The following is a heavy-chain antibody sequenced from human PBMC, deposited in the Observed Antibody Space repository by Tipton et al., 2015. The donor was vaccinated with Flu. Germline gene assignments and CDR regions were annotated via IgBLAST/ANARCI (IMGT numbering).Heavy chain of an antibody. CDR1: GDSIRSPYY. CDR3: ARRDYSNYVSEPKNWFDP. V-gene: IGHV4-38-2*02. J-gene: IGHJ5*02. D-gene: IGHD4-11*01. Sequence: TLSLTCRISGDSIRSPYYWGWIRQPPGKGLEWIGNIFHTGNTFVNPSLKSRATISLDRSKNQFSLTVSDVSAADTAMYYCARRDYSNYVSEPKNWFDPWGQAILVTV. CDR2: IFHTGNT.